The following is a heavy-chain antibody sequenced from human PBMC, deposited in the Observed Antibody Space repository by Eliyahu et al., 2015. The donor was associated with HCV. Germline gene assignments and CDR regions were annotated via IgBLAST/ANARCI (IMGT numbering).Heavy chain of an antibody. J-gene: IGHJ6*02. Sequence: EVQLVEFGGGLVQPGGSLRLSCAASGFTFXSYWMSWVRQAPGKGLEWVANIKQDGSEKYYVDSVKGRFTISRDNAKNSLYLQMNSLRAEDTAVYYCARDRVMLSYGPSGMDVWGQGTTVTVSS. CDR3: ARDRVMLSYGPSGMDV. V-gene: IGHV3-7*04. CDR1: GFTFXSYW. CDR2: IKQDGSEK. D-gene: IGHD5-18*01.